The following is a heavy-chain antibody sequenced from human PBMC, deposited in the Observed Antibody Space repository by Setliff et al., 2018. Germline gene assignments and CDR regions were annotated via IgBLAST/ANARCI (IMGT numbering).Heavy chain of an antibody. J-gene: IGHJ5*02. D-gene: IGHD3-3*01. Sequence: TSETLSLTCAVYGGSFSGYYWSWIRQPPGKGLEWIGEINHSGSTNYNPSLKSRVTISVDTSKNQFSLKLTSVTAADTAVYYCAMRPLYHYDFWSNWFDPWGQGTLVTVSS. CDR3: AMRPLYHYDFWSNWFDP. V-gene: IGHV4-34*01. CDR1: GGSFSGYY. CDR2: INHSGST.